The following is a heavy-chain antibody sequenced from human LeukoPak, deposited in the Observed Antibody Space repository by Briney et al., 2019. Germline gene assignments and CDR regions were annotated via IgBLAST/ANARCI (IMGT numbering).Heavy chain of an antibody. CDR2: IRYDGSNK. J-gene: IGHJ4*02. Sequence: PGGSLRLSCAASGFTFSSYGMHWVRQAPGKGLEWVAFIRYDGSNKYYADSVKGRFTISRDNSKNTLYLHVNTLRPEDTALYYCAKGPLPRITGTAPFDYWGQGTLVTVSS. D-gene: IGHD1-7*01. V-gene: IGHV3-30*02. CDR1: GFTFSSYG. CDR3: AKGPLPRITGTAPFDY.